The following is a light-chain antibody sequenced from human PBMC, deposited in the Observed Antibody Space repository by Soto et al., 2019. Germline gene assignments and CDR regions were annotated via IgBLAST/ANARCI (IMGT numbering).Light chain of an antibody. V-gene: IGKV1-33*01. CDR1: QNINIY. Sequence: DIQMTQSPSSLSASVGDRVTITCQASQNINIYLNWYQQSPGRAPKLLIYDASSLEKGVPYRFSGTGSGSHFTLIISSLQPEDISIYYCQPYDDLPFTFGPGTKVDIK. CDR3: QPYDDLPFT. CDR2: DAS. J-gene: IGKJ3*01.